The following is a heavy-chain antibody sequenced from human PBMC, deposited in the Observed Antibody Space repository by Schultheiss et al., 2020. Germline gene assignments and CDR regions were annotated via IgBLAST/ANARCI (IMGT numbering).Heavy chain of an antibody. CDR1: GGSISTYY. CDR3: ARERRYGMDV. J-gene: IGHJ6*02. CDR2: IYYSGST. Sequence: SETLSLTCVVSGGSISTYYWTWIRQPPGKRLEWIGYIYYSGSTYYNPSLKSRVTMSVDTSRNQFSLKLSSVTAADTAVDYCARERRYGMDVWGQGTTVTVSS. V-gene: IGHV4-59*12.